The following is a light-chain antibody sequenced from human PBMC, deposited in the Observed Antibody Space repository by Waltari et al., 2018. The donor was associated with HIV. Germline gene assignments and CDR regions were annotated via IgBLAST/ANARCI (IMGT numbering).Light chain of an antibody. CDR2: DLE. CDR1: SGSVARRHF. CDR3: LLSYNGVRF. J-gene: IGLJ2*01. Sequence: VVTQEPSLTVSPGDTVTLSCASFSGSVARRHFPYWFQLKPGHAPRTLIYDLEKRPPLTPGRCSGSRDGGRARLTLSGALPEDEAEYFCLLSYNGVRFFGGGTTLTV. V-gene: IGLV7-46*01.